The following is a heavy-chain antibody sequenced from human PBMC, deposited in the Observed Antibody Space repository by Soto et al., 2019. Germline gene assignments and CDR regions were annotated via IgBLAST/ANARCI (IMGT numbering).Heavy chain of an antibody. D-gene: IGHD5-12*01. V-gene: IGHV1-3*01. Sequence: QVQLVQSGAEVKKPGASVKVSCKASGYTFTSYAMHWVRQAPGQRREWMGWINAGNGNTKYSQKFQGRVTITRDTSASTAYMELSSLRSEDTAVYYCARDKGGYGGYVGPFDYWGQGTLVTVSS. CDR1: GYTFTSYA. CDR3: ARDKGGYGGYVGPFDY. J-gene: IGHJ4*02. CDR2: INAGNGNT.